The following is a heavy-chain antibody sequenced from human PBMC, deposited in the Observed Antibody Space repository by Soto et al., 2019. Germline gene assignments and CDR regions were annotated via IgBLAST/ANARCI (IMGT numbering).Heavy chain of an antibody. CDR3: ARLSYGSIGYQIYFDY. D-gene: IGHD3-22*01. CDR2: IYPGDSDT. CDR1: GYSFTSYL. J-gene: IGHJ4*02. Sequence: LKISCKGSGYSFTSYLIGWVRQMPGKGLEWMGIIYPGDSDTRYSPSFEGQVTISADKSISTAYLQWSSLKASDTAMYYCARLSYGSIGYQIYFDYWGQGTLVTVSS. V-gene: IGHV5-51*01.